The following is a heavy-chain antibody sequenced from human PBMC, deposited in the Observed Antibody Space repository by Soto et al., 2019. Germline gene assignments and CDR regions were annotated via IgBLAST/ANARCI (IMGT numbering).Heavy chain of an antibody. J-gene: IGHJ5*02. CDR2: ISSSSSTI. CDR1: GFTFSSYS. V-gene: IGHV3-48*02. D-gene: IGHD4-17*01. Sequence: GGSLRLSCAASGFTFSSYSMNWVRQAPGKGLEWVSYISSSSSTIYYADSVKGRFTISRDNAKNSLYLQMNSLRDEDTAVYYCATFPVSYGGNSVPWFDPWGQGTLVTVSS. CDR3: ATFPVSYGGNSVPWFDP.